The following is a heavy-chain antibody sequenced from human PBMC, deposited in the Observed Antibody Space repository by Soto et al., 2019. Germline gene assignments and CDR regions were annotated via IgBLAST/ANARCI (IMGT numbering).Heavy chain of an antibody. CDR3: ARTTAVPNTLRSRYFFDY. Sequence: SETLCLTCSVSGGSVSNKTYYWSWIRQPPGKRLEWIGYVYYSGTTNYHPSLKSRVTISVDLSKNQFSLRLSSVTTADTALYYCARTTAVPNTLRSRYFFDYWGQGTLVTV. CDR2: VYYSGTT. J-gene: IGHJ4*02. CDR1: GGSVSNKTYY. D-gene: IGHD4-17*01. V-gene: IGHV4-61*01.